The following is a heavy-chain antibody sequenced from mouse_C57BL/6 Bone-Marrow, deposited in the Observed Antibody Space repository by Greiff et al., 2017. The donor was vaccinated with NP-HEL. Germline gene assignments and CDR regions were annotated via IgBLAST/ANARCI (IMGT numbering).Heavy chain of an antibody. CDR2: IDPETGGT. V-gene: IGHV1-15*01. CDR1: GYTFTDYE. J-gene: IGHJ3*01. Sequence: QVQLQQSGAELVRPGASVTLSCKASGYTFTDYEMHWVKQTPVHGLEWIGAIDPETGGTAYNQKFKGKAILTADKSSSTAYMELRSLTSEDSAVYYCTRSGDYYDYDGAWFAYWGQGTLVTVSA. D-gene: IGHD2-4*01. CDR3: TRSGDYYDYDGAWFAY.